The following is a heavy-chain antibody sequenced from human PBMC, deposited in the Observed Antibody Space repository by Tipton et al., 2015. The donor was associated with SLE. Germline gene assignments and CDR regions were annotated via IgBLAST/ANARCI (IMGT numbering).Heavy chain of an antibody. CDR1: GGSFSGYY. D-gene: IGHD7-27*01. Sequence: TLSLTCAVYGGSFSGYYWSWIRQPPGKGLEWIGEINHSGSTNYNPSLKSRVTISLDTSKNQFSLKLSSVTAADTAVYYCARGLTAETGGDAFDIWGQGTMVTVSS. CDR3: ARGLTAETGGDAFDI. CDR2: INHSGST. J-gene: IGHJ3*02. V-gene: IGHV4-34*01.